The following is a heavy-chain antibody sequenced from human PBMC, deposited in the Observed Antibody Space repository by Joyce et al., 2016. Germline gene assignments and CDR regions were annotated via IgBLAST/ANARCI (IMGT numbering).Heavy chain of an antibody. D-gene: IGHD3-3*01. CDR1: GFIFRDFR. V-gene: IGHV3-74*01. J-gene: IGHJ4*02. CDR2: INKDGSST. CDR3: SRDDDDPFDY. Sequence: EVQLVETGGALVQLGGSLRLSCEGSGFIFRDFRLHWVRQVPGKRAVWIAYINKDGSSTIYAESVKGRFSVSRDNPKNMLFLEMKSLRAEDTAVYYCSRDDDDPFDYWGRGTLVTVAS.